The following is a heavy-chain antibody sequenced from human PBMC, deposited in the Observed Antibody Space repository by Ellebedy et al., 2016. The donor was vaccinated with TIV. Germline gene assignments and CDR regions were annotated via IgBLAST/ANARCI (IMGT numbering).Heavy chain of an antibody. V-gene: IGHV3-7*03. CDR3: ATVGVRGWARPHNWFDP. D-gene: IGHD6-19*01. Sequence: GESLKISCATSGFTFGKFWMGWVRQAPGKGLEWVANIKQDGGEKYYVDSVRGRFTISRDNANNSLYLQMDSLRAEDTAMYYCATVGVRGWARPHNWFDPWGQGTLVTVSS. J-gene: IGHJ5*02. CDR1: GFTFGKFW. CDR2: IKQDGGEK.